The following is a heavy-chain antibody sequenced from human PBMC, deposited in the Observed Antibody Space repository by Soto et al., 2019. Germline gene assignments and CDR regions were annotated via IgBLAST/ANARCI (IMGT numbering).Heavy chain of an antibody. CDR3: AREGRNYYDSSGYPDY. CDR2: IIPIFETA. Sequence: QVQLVQSGAEVKKPGSSVKVSCKASGGTFSSYAISWVRRAPGQGLEWMGGIIPIFETANYAQKFQGRVTIAADESTSTAYMELSSLRAEDTAVYYCAREGRNYYDSSGYPDYWGQGTLVTVSS. D-gene: IGHD3-22*01. J-gene: IGHJ4*02. CDR1: GGTFSSYA. V-gene: IGHV1-69*12.